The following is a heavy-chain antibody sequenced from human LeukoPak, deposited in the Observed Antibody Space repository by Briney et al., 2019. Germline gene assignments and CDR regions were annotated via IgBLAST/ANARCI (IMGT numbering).Heavy chain of an antibody. Sequence: ASVKVSCKASGYTFTSYYMHWVRQAPGQGLEWMGIINPSGGSTSYAQKFQGRVTMTRDTSTSTVYMELSSLRSEDTAVYYCARVTTGYSGTYWGMDVWGQGTTVTVSS. V-gene: IGHV1-46*01. J-gene: IGHJ6*02. CDR1: GYTFTSYY. CDR2: INPSGGST. CDR3: ARVTTGYSGTYWGMDV. D-gene: IGHD3-9*01.